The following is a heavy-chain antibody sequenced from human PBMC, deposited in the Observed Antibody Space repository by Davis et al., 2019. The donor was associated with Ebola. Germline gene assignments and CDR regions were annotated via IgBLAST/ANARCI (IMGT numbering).Heavy chain of an antibody. D-gene: IGHD1-1*01. CDR3: ARGGNWNVFDY. CDR2: ISSRNSYI. V-gene: IGHV3-21*01. CDR1: GFTFSSYS. Sequence: GGSLRLSCAASGFTFSSYSMNWVRQAPGKGLEWVSSISSRNSYIHYADSVKGRFTISRDNAKNSLYLQMNSLGAEDTAVYYCARGGNWNVFDYWGQGTLVTVSS. J-gene: IGHJ4*02.